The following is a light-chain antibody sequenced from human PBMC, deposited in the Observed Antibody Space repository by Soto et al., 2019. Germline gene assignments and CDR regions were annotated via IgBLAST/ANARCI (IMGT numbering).Light chain of an antibody. CDR3: ATWDSSLSGGV. Sequence: QSALTQPPSVSSASGLKVTISCSGSTSNIGNNYVSWYQQLPGTAPKLLIYDNNRRPSGIPDRFSASKSGTSATLGITGLQTGDEADYYCATWDSSLSGGVFGGGTKLTVL. CDR2: DNN. J-gene: IGLJ3*02. CDR1: TSNIGNNY. V-gene: IGLV1-51*01.